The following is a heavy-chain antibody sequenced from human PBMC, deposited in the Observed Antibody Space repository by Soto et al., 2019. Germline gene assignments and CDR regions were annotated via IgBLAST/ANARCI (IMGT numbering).Heavy chain of an antibody. Sequence: GESLKISCKGSGYSFTSYWIGWVRQMPGKGLEWMGIIYPGDSDTRYSPSFQGQVTISADKSISSTYLPWSRLKPSDTAMYYCARHQYESSGSISRHSGMNVRDQVATIAVSS. D-gene: IGHD3-22*01. CDR2: IYPGDSDT. V-gene: IGHV5-51*01. CDR3: ARHQYESSGSISRHSGMNV. J-gene: IGHJ6*02. CDR1: GYSFTSYW.